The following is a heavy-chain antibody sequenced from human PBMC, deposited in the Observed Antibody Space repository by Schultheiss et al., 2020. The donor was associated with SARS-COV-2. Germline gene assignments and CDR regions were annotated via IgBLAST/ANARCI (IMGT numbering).Heavy chain of an antibody. J-gene: IGHJ3*02. V-gene: IGHV3-7*01. D-gene: IGHD3/OR15-3a*01. Sequence: SCAASGFTFSSYWMSWVRQAPGKGLEWVANIKQDGSEKYYVDSVKGRFTISRDNAKNSLYLQMNSLRAEDTAVYYCARDNPGGLDIWGDAFDIWGQGTMVTVSS. CDR3: ARDNPGGLDIWGDAFDI. CDR1: GFTFSSYW. CDR2: IKQDGSEK.